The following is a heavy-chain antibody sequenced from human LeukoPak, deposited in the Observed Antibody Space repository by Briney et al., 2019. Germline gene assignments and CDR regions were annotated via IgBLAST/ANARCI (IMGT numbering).Heavy chain of an antibody. CDR1: GGSFSNYY. D-gene: IGHD5-18*01. J-gene: IGHJ5*02. Sequence: SETLSLTCTVSGGSFSNYYWSWIREPPGKGLEWIGYIYYSGSTNYNPSLKSRVTISVDTSKNQLSLNLSSVTAADTALYYCARHPTALVSYGFDPWGQGTLVTVSS. CDR2: IYYSGST. V-gene: IGHV4-59*08. CDR3: ARHPTALVSYGFDP.